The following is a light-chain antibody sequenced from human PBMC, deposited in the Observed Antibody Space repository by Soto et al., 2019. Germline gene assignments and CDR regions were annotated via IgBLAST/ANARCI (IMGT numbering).Light chain of an antibody. J-gene: IGKJ4*01. Sequence: IQMHPSPSTLSASFGYRVTITCRASQSLNSLLAWYQQKPGRAPKLLIYDASTLESGVPSRFSGSGSGTEFTLTISSLQTDDFAVYYCHQYGSSPHFGGGTKV. V-gene: IGKV1-5*01. CDR2: DAS. CDR3: HQYGSSPH. CDR1: QSLNSL.